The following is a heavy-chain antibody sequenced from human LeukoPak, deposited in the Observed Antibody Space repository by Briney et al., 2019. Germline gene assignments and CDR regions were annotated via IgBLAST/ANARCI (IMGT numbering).Heavy chain of an antibody. V-gene: IGHV3-74*01. CDR3: VVVVEPPDSDGFDV. J-gene: IGHJ3*01. CDR2: INVDGSIT. Sequence: PGGSLRLSCAASGFTFGNSWVHWVRQAPGKGLVWVSLINVDGSITTYADSVKGRFTTSRDNARNTVSLQMNSLTIEDTAVYYCVVVVEPPDSDGFDVWGHGTMITVSS. CDR1: GFTFGNSW. D-gene: IGHD1-14*01.